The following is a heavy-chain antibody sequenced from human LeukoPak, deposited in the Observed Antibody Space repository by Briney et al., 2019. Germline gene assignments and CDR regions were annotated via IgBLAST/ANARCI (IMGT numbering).Heavy chain of an antibody. J-gene: IGHJ4*02. D-gene: IGHD3-10*01. CDR2: ISGSGGNK. CDR3: AKTPTRGALPMFFKY. Sequence: PGVTLRLPCAASGFTFSSYDMIWVRQAPGKGLEGVLAISGSGGNKFYADSVKGRFTISRDISKNRLYLQMNSLGAEDTAVYYCAKTPTRGALPMFFKYWGQGTLVTVSS. V-gene: IGHV3-23*01. CDR1: GFTFSSYD.